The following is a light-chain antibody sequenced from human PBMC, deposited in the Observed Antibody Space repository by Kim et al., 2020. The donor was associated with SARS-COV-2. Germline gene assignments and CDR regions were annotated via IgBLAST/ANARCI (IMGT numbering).Light chain of an antibody. J-gene: IGKJ1*01. CDR2: NAS. Sequence: VGAGVTQPWRACQLICGWLAGYPEQPRKAPELLIYNASNLESGVPSRVSGSGSGTEFTLTISSLQPDDFATYYCQQYNSYPWAFGQGTGVDVK. CDR3: QQYNSYPWA. V-gene: IGKV1-5*03. CDR1: QLICGW.